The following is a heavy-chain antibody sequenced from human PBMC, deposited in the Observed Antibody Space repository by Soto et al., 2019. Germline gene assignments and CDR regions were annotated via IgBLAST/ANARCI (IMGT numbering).Heavy chain of an antibody. V-gene: IGHV1-46*01. CDR3: ATASPSIALDGTYKWFDP. Sequence: GASVKVSCKASGYTFTSYYMHWVRQAPGQGLEWMGIINPSGGSTSYAQKFQGRVTMTRDTSTSTVYMELSSLRSEDTAVYYCATASPSIALDGTYKWFDPRGQGTLVTVSS. CDR1: GYTFTSYY. D-gene: IGHD6-19*01. CDR2: INPSGGST. J-gene: IGHJ5*02.